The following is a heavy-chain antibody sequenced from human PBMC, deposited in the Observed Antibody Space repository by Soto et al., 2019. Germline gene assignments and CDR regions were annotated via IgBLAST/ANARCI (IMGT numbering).Heavy chain of an antibody. CDR1: VFTFSSYW. Sequence: PGGSLRLSYAASVFTFSSYWMHWVRQAPEKGLVWVSRINSDGSSTSYADSVKGRFTITRDNDKNTLYLQMNSLRAEDTAVYYCAKPTSPRIQLWLDLCYWGQGTLVTVSS. CDR3: AKPTSPRIQLWLDLCY. J-gene: IGHJ4*02. D-gene: IGHD5-18*01. V-gene: IGHV3-74*01. CDR2: INSDGSST.